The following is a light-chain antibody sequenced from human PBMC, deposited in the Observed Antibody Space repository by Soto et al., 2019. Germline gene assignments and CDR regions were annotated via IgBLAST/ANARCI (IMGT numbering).Light chain of an antibody. CDR2: DAS. J-gene: IGKJ4*01. CDR3: QQYNPYTLLT. CDR1: QSISSW. Sequence: DIQMTQSPSTLSASVGDRVTITCRASQSISSWLAWYQQKLGRAPRLLIYDASSLVSGVPSRFSGSGYGTEFTLTISSLQPDDFATYSCQQYNPYTLLTFGGGTNVDIK. V-gene: IGKV1-5*01.